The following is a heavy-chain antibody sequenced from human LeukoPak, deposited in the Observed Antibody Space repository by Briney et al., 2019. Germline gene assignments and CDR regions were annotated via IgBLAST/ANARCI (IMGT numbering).Heavy chain of an antibody. J-gene: IGHJ5*02. CDR1: GYTFTNYW. Sequence: GESLKISCKASGYTFTNYWIGWVRQMPGKGLEWMGIIYPGDSDTRYSPSFQGQVTISADKSNNTAYLQWSSLKASDTAMYYCARVRGSDYDFWSGYYTRTVNWFDPWGQGTLVTVSS. CDR2: IYPGDSDT. V-gene: IGHV5-51*01. CDR3: ARVRGSDYDFWSGYYTRTVNWFDP. D-gene: IGHD3-3*01.